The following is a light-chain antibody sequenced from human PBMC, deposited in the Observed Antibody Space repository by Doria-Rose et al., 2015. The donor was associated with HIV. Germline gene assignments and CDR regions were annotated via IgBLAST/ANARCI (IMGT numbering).Light chain of an antibody. J-gene: IGKJ1*01. CDR2: DGS. CDR3: HQYGTSWT. V-gene: IGKV3-20*01. Sequence: TQSPGTLSLSPGERATLSCRASPSFSSTYLAWYQQKPGQAPSLLSYDGSTRATGIPDRFSASGSGADFTLTINRLEPEDFAPYYCHQYGTSWTFGQGTKVEI. CDR1: PSFSSTY.